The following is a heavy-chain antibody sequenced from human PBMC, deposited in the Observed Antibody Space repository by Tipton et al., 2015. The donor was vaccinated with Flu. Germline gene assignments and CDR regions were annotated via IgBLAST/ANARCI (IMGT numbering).Heavy chain of an antibody. CDR2: SYYSGST. CDR3: ATEYRGGGNRYYFDY. CDR1: GDSVSYYY. D-gene: IGHD4-23*01. V-gene: IGHV4-59*02. J-gene: IGHJ4*02. Sequence: TLSLTCTVSGDSVSYYYWNWIRQPPGKGLEWIGFSYYSGSTAYNPSLRSRVTISVDTSRNQFSLKLSSVTAADTAVYYCATEYRGGGNRYYFDYWGQGTLVTVSS.